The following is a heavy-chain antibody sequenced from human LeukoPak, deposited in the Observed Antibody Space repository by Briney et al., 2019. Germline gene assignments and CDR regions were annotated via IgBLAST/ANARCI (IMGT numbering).Heavy chain of an antibody. V-gene: IGHV1-18*01. CDR1: GYTFTSYG. D-gene: IGHD6-19*01. Sequence: ASVKVSCKASGYTFTSYGISWVRQAPGQGLEWMGWISAYNGNTNYAQKLQGRVTMTSDTSTSTAYMELRSLRSDDTAVYYCARDPPIAVAGTGGDYWGQGTLVTVSS. CDR2: ISAYNGNT. CDR3: ARDPPIAVAGTGGDY. J-gene: IGHJ4*02.